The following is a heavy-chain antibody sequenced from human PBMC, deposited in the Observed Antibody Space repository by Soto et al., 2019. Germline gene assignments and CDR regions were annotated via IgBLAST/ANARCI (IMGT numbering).Heavy chain of an antibody. CDR3: GRDGSGGIIDS. J-gene: IGHJ3*01. CDR1: GYTFPGYG. D-gene: IGHD2-15*01. CDR2: ISVFNGNT. Sequence: QVQLVQSGAEVKKPGASVKVSCKTSGYTFPGYGINWVRQAPGHGLEWMGWISVFNGNTKYGENIQDRVIMTTDTSTSTAYMELRSLRSDDTAVYFCGRDGSGGIIDSWGQGTMLIVSS. V-gene: IGHV1-18*01.